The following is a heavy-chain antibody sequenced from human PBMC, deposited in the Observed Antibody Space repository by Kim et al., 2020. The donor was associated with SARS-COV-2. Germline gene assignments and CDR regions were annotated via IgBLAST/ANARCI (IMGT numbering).Heavy chain of an antibody. J-gene: IGHJ6*02. V-gene: IGHV3-30*02. CDR3: AKDQHKMAYSYYGMDV. Sequence: AKGQFTISQDNSKTTLYLQMNSLRAEDTAVYYCAKDQHKMAYSYYGMDVWGHGTTVTVSS. D-gene: IGHD2-8*01.